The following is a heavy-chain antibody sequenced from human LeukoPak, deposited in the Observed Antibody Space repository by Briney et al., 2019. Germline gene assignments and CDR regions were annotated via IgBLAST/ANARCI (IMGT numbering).Heavy chain of an antibody. CDR3: ASQSGSYSIFAFDY. V-gene: IGHV4-59*08. J-gene: IGHJ4*02. D-gene: IGHD1-26*01. CDR1: GGSISSYS. Sequence: PSETLSLTCTVSGGSISSYSWSWIRQPPGKGLEWIGYIYYSGSTNYNPSLKSRVTISVDTSKNQFSLKLSSVTAADTAVYYCASQSGSYSIFAFDYWGQGTLVTVSS. CDR2: IYYSGST.